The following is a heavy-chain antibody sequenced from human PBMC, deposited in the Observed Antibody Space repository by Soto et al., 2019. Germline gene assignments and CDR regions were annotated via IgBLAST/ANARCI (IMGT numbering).Heavy chain of an antibody. J-gene: IGHJ4*02. CDR2: INSDGSST. CDR1: GFTFSSYW. Sequence: GGSLRLSCAASGFTFSSYWMHWVRQAPGKGLVWVSRINSDGSSTSYADSVKGRFTISRDNAKNTLYLQMNSLRAEDTAVYSCARAGAYCGGDCYEFDYWGQGTLVTVSS. CDR3: ARAGAYCGGDCYEFDY. D-gene: IGHD2-21*02. V-gene: IGHV3-74*01.